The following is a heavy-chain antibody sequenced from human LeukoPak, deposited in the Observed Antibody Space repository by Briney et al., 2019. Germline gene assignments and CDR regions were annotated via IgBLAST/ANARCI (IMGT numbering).Heavy chain of an antibody. D-gene: IGHD3-22*01. Sequence: GGSLRPSCAASGFTFSSYAMSWVRQAPGKGLEWVSAISGSGGSTYYADSVKGRFTISRDNSKNTLYLQMNSLRAEDTAVYYCAKGRGGSSGSFDYWGQGTLVTVSS. CDR3: AKGRGGSSGSFDY. CDR1: GFTFSSYA. V-gene: IGHV3-23*01. J-gene: IGHJ4*02. CDR2: ISGSGGST.